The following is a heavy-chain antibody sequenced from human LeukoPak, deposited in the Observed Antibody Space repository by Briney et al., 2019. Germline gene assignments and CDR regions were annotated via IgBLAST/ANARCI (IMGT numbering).Heavy chain of an antibody. Sequence: SQTLSLTFAISGDSVSSNSAAWNWIRQSPSRGLEWLGRTYYRSKWYNDYVVSVKSRITINPDTSKNQISLQLNSVTPEDTAVYYCARVPVADWNYVSWYFDLWGRGTLVTVSS. CDR3: ARVPVADWNYVSWYFDL. CDR1: GDSVSSNSAA. J-gene: IGHJ2*01. D-gene: IGHD1-7*01. CDR2: TYYRSKWYN. V-gene: IGHV6-1*01.